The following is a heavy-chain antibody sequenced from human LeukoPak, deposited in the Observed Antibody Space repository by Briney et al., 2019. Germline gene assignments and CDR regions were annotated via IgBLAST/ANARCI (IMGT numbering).Heavy chain of an antibody. CDR2: ISSSSSTI. CDR3: ARDEPNYYYMDV. CDR1: GFTFSSYG. Sequence: GGSLRLSCAASGFTFSSYGINWVRQAPRKGLEWVSYISSSSSTIYHADSVKGRFTISRDNAKNSLYLQMNSLRAEDTAVYYCARDEPNYYYMDVWGKGTTVTVSS. V-gene: IGHV3-48*04. J-gene: IGHJ6*03.